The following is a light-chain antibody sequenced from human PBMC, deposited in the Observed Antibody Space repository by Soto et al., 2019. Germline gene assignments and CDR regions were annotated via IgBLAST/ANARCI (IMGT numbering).Light chain of an antibody. CDR1: QSVTSS. CDR2: GAS. V-gene: IGKV3-15*01. Sequence: EIVMTQSPATLSVSPGERATLSCRASQSVTSSLAWYQHKPGQAPRLLIYGASTRATGVPDRFSGSGSGTEFALISSSLQSEDCAVYYCHQYSDWPPLTFGGGIKVEIK. J-gene: IGKJ4*01. CDR3: HQYSDWPPLT.